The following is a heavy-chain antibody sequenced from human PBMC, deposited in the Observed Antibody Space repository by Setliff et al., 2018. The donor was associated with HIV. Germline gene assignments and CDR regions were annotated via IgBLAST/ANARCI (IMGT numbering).Heavy chain of an antibody. CDR1: GDSFTTTSHS. CDR2: VYFRGNT. V-gene: IGHV4-61*09. Sequence: LSLTCDVSGDSFTTTSHSWAWLRQPAGRGLEWIGHVYFRGNTDYNPSLASRVSILMSTSEIQFSLTLNSVTAADTAKYYCARGRLMGSSVLFFDFWGQGILVTVSS. D-gene: IGHD2-21*01. CDR3: ARGRLMGSSVLFFDF. J-gene: IGHJ4*02.